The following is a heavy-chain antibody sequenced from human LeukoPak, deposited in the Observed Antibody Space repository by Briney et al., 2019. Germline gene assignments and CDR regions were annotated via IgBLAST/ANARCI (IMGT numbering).Heavy chain of an antibody. J-gene: IGHJ4*02. Sequence: GGSLRLSCAASGSTFSRSWMSWVRQAPGKGLEWVSGISGSGGTTYDADSVKGRFTVSRDNSKNILYLQMNSLRADDTAVYFCAKTQGYFDYWGQGTLVTVSS. V-gene: IGHV3-23*01. CDR1: GSTFSRSW. CDR2: ISGSGGTT. CDR3: AKTQGYFDY.